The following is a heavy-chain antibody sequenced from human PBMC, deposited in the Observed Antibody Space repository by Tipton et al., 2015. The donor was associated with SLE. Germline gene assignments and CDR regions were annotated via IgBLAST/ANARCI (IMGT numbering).Heavy chain of an antibody. CDR1: GDSITTYY. D-gene: IGHD3-3*01. CDR2: IYYSGST. J-gene: IGHJ4*02. V-gene: IGHV4-59*01. Sequence: TLSLTCSVSGDSITTYYWTWIRQPPGKGLEWIGYIYYSGSTNYKPSLKSRVTISVDTSKNQFSLKLNSVTAADTAMYFCARSPGPLRSMDYLGQGTLVTVSS. CDR3: ARSPGPLRSMDY.